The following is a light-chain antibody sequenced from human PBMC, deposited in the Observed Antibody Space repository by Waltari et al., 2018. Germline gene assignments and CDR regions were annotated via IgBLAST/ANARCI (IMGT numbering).Light chain of an antibody. V-gene: IGKV3-15*01. CDR3: QQYSNWPLT. J-gene: IGKJ4*01. CDR1: QSVSSS. CDR2: GAS. Sequence: EIVLTQSPATLSLSPGERATLSCRASQSVSSSLAWYHQQPGQAPRLLIYGASSRATGIPDRFSGSGSGTDFTLTISSLEPEDFAVYYCQQYSNWPLTFGGGTKVEI.